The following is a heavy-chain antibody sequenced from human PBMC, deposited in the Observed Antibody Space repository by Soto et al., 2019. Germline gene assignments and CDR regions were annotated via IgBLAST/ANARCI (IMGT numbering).Heavy chain of an antibody. D-gene: IGHD3-22*01. CDR3: AREEYYDSSGYDY. CDR2: INSDGSST. Sequence: SLRLSCAASGFTFSSYWMHWVRQAPGKGLVWVSRINSDGSSTSYADSVKGRFTISRDNAKNTLYLQMNSLRAEDTAVYYCAREEYYDSSGYDYWGQGTLVTVSS. V-gene: IGHV3-74*01. J-gene: IGHJ4*02. CDR1: GFTFSSYW.